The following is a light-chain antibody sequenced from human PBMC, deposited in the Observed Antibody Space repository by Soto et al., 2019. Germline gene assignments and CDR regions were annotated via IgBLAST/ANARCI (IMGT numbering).Light chain of an antibody. V-gene: IGLV1-44*01. CDR2: GND. CDR3: AAWDDSLNGVV. Sequence: QSVLTQPPSASGTPRQRVTLSCSGSSSNIGGNIVNWYQQLPGTAPKLLIFGNDQRPSWGPDRFSGSKSGTSASLAISGLQSEDEANYDCAAWDDSLNGVVFGGGTKLTVL. J-gene: IGLJ3*02. CDR1: SSNIGGNI.